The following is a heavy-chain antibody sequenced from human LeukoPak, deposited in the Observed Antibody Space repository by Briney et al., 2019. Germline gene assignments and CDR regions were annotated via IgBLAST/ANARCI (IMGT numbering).Heavy chain of an antibody. J-gene: IGHJ4*02. CDR1: GFTFNSYS. Sequence: PGGSLRLSCAASGFTFNSYSMNWVRQAPGKGLEWVAFISYDGSNKYYADSVKGRFTISRDNSKNTLYLQMNSLRPEDTAIYYCTRVEWLLGPFDYWGQGTLVTVSS. CDR3: TRVEWLLGPFDY. V-gene: IGHV3-30*03. CDR2: ISYDGSNK. D-gene: IGHD5-12*01.